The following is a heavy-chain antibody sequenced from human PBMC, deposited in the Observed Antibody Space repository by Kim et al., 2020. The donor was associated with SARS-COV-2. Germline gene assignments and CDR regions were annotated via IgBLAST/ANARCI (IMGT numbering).Heavy chain of an antibody. CDR1: GGSFSGYY. Sequence: SETLSLTCAVYGGSFSGYYWSWIRQPPGKGLEWIGEINHSGSTNYNPSLKSRVTISVDTSKNQFSLKLSSVTAADTAVYYCARGGRYSYGYLLFDYWGQGTLVTVSS. V-gene: IGHV4-34*01. CDR2: INHSGST. D-gene: IGHD5-18*01. J-gene: IGHJ4*02. CDR3: ARGGRYSYGYLLFDY.